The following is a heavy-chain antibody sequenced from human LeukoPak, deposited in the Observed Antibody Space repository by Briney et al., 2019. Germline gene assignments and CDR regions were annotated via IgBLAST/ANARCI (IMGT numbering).Heavy chain of an antibody. D-gene: IGHD5-18*01. V-gene: IGHV4-34*01. CDR1: GGSFSGYY. CDR3: ARGGIQLWFHHECYFDY. J-gene: IGHJ4*02. CDR2: INHSGST. Sequence: SETLSLTCAVYGGSFSGYYWSWIRQPPGKGLEWIGEINHSGSTNYNPSLKSRVTISVDTSKNQFSLKLSSVTAADTAVYYCARGGIQLWFHHECYFDYWGQGTLVTVSS.